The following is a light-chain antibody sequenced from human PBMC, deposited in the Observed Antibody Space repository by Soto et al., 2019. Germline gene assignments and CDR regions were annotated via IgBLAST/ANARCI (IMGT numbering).Light chain of an antibody. Sequence: DIQMTQSPSSLSASVGDRVTITYRASQSISNYLNWYQQKPGKAPKLLIYAASSLQSGVPSRFSGSGSGTDFTLTISSLQPADFATYYCQQSYSTSWTFGQGTKVEIK. CDR3: QQSYSTSWT. V-gene: IGKV1-39*01. CDR1: QSISNY. CDR2: AAS. J-gene: IGKJ1*01.